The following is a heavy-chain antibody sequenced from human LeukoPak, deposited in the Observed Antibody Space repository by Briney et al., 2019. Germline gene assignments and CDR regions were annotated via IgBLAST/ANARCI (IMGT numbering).Heavy chain of an antibody. CDR3: ARQAFSSTSWDYYYYMDV. V-gene: IGHV5-51*01. J-gene: IGHJ6*03. CDR2: IYPGDSDT. D-gene: IGHD2-2*01. Sequence: GESLKISCKGSGYSFTSYWIGWVRQMPGKGLEWMGIIYPGDSDTRYSPSFQGQVTISADKSISTAYLQWSSLKASDTAMYYRARQAFSSTSWDYYYYMDVWGKGTTVTISS. CDR1: GYSFTSYW.